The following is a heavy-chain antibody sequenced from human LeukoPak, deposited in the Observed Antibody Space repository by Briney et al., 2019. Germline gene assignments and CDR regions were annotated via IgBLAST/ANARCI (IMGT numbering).Heavy chain of an antibody. J-gene: IGHJ3*02. D-gene: IGHD1-7*01. CDR2: IYSGGST. CDR1: GFTVSSNY. CDR3: ARGSRNWNYPSDAFDI. Sequence: SGGSLRLSCAASGFTVSSNYMSWVRQAPGKGLEWVSVIYSGGSTYYADSVKGRFTISRDNSKNTLYLQMNSLRAEDTAVYYCARGSRNWNYPSDAFDIWGQGTMVTVSS. V-gene: IGHV3-53*01.